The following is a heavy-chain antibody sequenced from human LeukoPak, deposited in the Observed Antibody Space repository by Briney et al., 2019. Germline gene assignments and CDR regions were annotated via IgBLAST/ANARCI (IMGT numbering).Heavy chain of an antibody. CDR3: GRGAWYYDILTGPAGGASWFDP. CDR1: GYTFTSYD. CDR2: INPNSGNT. D-gene: IGHD3-9*01. V-gene: IGHV1-8*02. J-gene: IGHJ5*02. Sequence: ASVNVSCKASGYTFTSYDISWVRQATGQGREWMGWINPNSGNTGYAQKFQGRVTMTRNTSISTAYMELSNLRSEDTAVYYCGRGAWYYDILTGPAGGASWFDPWGQGTLVTVSS.